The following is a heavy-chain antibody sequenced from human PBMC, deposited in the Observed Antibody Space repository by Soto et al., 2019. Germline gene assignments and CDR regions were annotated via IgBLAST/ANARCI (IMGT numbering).Heavy chain of an antibody. V-gene: IGHV1-24*01. CDR2: FDPEDGET. CDR1: GYTLTELS. Sequence: ASVKVSCKVSGYTLTELSMHWVRQAPGKGLEWMGGFDPEDGETIYAQKFQGRVTMTEDTSTDTAYMELSSLRSEDTAVYYCATGTFGQQLVLSAYYYYYMDVWGKGTTVTVSS. D-gene: IGHD6-13*01. CDR3: ATGTFGQQLVLSAYYYYYMDV. J-gene: IGHJ6*03.